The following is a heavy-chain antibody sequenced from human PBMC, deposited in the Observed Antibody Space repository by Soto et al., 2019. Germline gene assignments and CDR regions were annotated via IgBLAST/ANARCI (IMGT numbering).Heavy chain of an antibody. J-gene: IGHJ6*02. CDR2: IIPIFGTA. V-gene: IGHV1-69*13. D-gene: IGHD3-10*01. CDR3: ARDRYYYGSGRLRYYGMDV. CDR1: GGTFSSYA. Sequence: SVKVSCKASGGTFSSYAISWVRQAPGQGLEWMGGIIPIFGTANYAQKFQGRVTITADESTSTAYMELSSLRSEDTAVYYCARDRYYYGSGRLRYYGMDVWGQGTTVTVSS.